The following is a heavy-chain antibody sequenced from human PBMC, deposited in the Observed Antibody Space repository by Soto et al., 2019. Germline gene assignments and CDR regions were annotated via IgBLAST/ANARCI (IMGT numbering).Heavy chain of an antibody. Sequence: GGSLRLSCAASGFTFSSYSMNWVRQAPGKGLEWVSSISSSSSYIYYADSVKGRFTISRDNAKNSLYLQMNSLRAEDTAVYYCARDQNENSYGYFAFDIWGQGTMVTVSS. J-gene: IGHJ3*02. CDR3: ARDQNENSYGYFAFDI. V-gene: IGHV3-21*01. CDR1: GFTFSSYS. D-gene: IGHD5-18*01. CDR2: ISSSSSYI.